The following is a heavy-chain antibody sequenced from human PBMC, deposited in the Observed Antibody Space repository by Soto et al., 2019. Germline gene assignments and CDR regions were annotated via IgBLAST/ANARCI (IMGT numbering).Heavy chain of an antibody. CDR3: AKDQEWRYYDSSGSFDY. D-gene: IGHD3-22*01. J-gene: IGHJ4*02. CDR2: ISGSGGST. Sequence: GGSLRLSCAASGFTFSSYAMSWVRQAPGKGLEWVSAISGSGGSTYYADSVKGRFTISRDNSKNTLYLQMISLRAEDTAVYYCAKDQEWRYYDSSGSFDYWGQGTLVTVSS. CDR1: GFTFSSYA. V-gene: IGHV3-23*01.